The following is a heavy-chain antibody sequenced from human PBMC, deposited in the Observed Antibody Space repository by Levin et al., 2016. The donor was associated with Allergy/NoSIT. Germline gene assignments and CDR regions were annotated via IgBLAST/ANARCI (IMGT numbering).Heavy chain of an antibody. CDR2: IYHSGST. V-gene: IGHV4-30-2*01. Sequence: WIRQPPGKGLEWIGYIYHSGSTYYNPSLKSRVTISVDRSKNQFSLKLSSVTAADTAVYYCARARAGSGSGSYLGPSLLDVWGQGTTVTVSS. D-gene: IGHD3-10*01. CDR3: ARARAGSGSGSYLGPSLLDV. J-gene: IGHJ6*02.